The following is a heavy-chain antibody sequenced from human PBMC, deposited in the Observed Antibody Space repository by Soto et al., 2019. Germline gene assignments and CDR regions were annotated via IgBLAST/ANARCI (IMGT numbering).Heavy chain of an antibody. J-gene: IGHJ4*02. CDR2: INYSGST. D-gene: IGHD3-3*01. Sequence: PSETLSLTCSVSGGSINNYYWSWIRQPPGKGLEWIGYINYSGSTNYNASLKSRVTISVDTSKNQFSLRLNSVTAADTAVYYCARHDRQGSTYDDFWSGYYPFDYWGQGTLVTVSS. CDR3: ARHDRQGSTYDDFWSGYYPFDY. CDR1: GGSINNYY. V-gene: IGHV4-59*08.